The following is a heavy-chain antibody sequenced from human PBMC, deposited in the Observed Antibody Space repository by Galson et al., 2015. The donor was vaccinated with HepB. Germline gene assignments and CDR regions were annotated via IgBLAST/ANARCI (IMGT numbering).Heavy chain of an antibody. CDR1: GFTFSSYG. J-gene: IGHJ4*02. V-gene: IGHV3-30*18. Sequence: SLRLSCAASGFTFSSYGMHWVRQAPGKGLEWVAVISYDGSNKYYADSVKGRFTISRDNSKNTLYLQMNSLRAEDTAVYYCAKWNTAMVLGYFDYWGQGTLVTVSS. CDR2: ISYDGSNK. D-gene: IGHD5-18*01. CDR3: AKWNTAMVLGYFDY.